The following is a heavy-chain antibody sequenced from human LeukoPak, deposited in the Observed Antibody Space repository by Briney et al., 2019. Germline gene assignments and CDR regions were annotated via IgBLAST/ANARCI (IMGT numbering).Heavy chain of an antibody. CDR3: ARDPRYSGSRLGAFDI. CDR2: FYHSGST. CDR1: GYSISSGYY. Sequence: SETLSLTCSVSGYSISSGYYWGWIRQPPGKGLEWIGSFYHSGSTYYNPSLKSRVTISVDTSKDQFSLKLSSVTAADTAVYYCARDPRYSGSRLGAFDIWGQGTMVAVSS. D-gene: IGHD1-26*01. V-gene: IGHV4-38-2*02. J-gene: IGHJ3*02.